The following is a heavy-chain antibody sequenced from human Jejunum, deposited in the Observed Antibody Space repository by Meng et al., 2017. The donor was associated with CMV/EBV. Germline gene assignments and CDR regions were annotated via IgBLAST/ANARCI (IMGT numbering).Heavy chain of an antibody. J-gene: IGHJ6*02. CDR3: TRAVDTRYYYYAIDV. V-gene: IGHV3-49*04. Sequence: TFSSYSINWVRQAPGQGPEWISLIRGKGFGEATEYAASVKGRFTVSRDDSKGIAYLQMNSLKPEDTAVYYCTRAVDTRYYYYAIDVWGQGTTVTVSS. CDR2: IRGKGFGEAT. D-gene: IGHD2-15*01. CDR1: TFSSYS.